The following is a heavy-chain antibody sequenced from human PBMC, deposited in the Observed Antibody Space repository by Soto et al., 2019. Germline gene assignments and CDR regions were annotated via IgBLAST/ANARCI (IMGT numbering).Heavy chain of an antibody. CDR3: ARKVVVPAAIPPEGYYYGMDV. Sequence: ASVKVSCKASGYTFTSYDINWVRQATGQGLEWMGWMNPNSGNTGYAQKFQGRVTMTRNTSISTAYMELSSLRSEDTAVYYCARKVVVPAAIPPEGYYYGMDVWGQGTTVTVSS. V-gene: IGHV1-8*01. CDR2: MNPNSGNT. CDR1: GYTFTSYD. D-gene: IGHD2-2*02. J-gene: IGHJ6*02.